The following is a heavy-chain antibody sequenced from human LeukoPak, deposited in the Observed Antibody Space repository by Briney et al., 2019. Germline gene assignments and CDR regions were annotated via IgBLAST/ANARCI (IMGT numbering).Heavy chain of an antibody. Sequence: GGSLRLSCATSGFTFSTYNMNWVRQAPGKGLEWVSYISSSSSTIYYADSVKGRFTISRDNAKNSLYLQMNSLRAEDTAVYYCARPSGVVPLFGAFDIWGQGTMVTVSS. V-gene: IGHV3-48*01. D-gene: IGHD3-3*01. CDR2: ISSSSSTI. CDR3: ARPSGVVPLFGAFDI. CDR1: GFTFSTYN. J-gene: IGHJ3*02.